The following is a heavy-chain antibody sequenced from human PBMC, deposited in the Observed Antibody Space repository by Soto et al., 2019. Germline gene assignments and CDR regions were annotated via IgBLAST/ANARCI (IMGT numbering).Heavy chain of an antibody. CDR1: GFTFSSYA. V-gene: IGHV3-30-3*01. J-gene: IGHJ4*02. CDR3: AIGQPGLDH. Sequence: QVQLLESGGGVVQPGRSLRLSCAASGFTFSSYAMHWVRQPPGKGLEWVAVVSNDGRNKFYADSVRGRFTISRDNSKNTLYREMNSLRVEDTAVFYCAIGQPGLDHWGQRSLV. CDR2: VSNDGRNK.